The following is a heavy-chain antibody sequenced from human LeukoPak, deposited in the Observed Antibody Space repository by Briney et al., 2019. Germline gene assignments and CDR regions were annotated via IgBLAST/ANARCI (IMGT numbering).Heavy chain of an antibody. CDR1: GFTFSDYY. V-gene: IGHV3-11*01. CDR3: ARDQAAGTGSDAFDI. D-gene: IGHD6-13*01. CDR2: ISSSGSTI. J-gene: IGHJ3*02. Sequence: PGGSLRLSCAASGFTFSDYYMSWIRQAPGKGLEWVSYISSSGSTIYYADSVKGRFTISRDNAKNSLYLQMNSLRAEDTAVYYCARDQAAGTGSDAFDIWGQGTMVTVSS.